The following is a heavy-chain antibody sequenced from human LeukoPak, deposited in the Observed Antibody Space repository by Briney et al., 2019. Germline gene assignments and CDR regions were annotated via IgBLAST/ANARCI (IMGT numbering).Heavy chain of an antibody. CDR1: GGSISSYY. Sequence: PSETLSLTCTVSGGSISSYYWSWIRQPPGRGLEWIGYIYYSGSTNYNPSLKSRVTISVDTSKNQFSLKLSSVTAADTAVYYCARGRDSSGWSYYYYYYMDVWGKGTTVTVSS. V-gene: IGHV4-59*01. CDR2: IYYSGST. D-gene: IGHD6-19*01. CDR3: ARGRDSSGWSYYYYYYMDV. J-gene: IGHJ6*03.